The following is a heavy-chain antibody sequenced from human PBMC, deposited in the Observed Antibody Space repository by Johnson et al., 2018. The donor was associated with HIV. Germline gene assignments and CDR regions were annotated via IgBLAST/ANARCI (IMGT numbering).Heavy chain of an antibody. CDR3: ARDLDWGRQSGAFDI. J-gene: IGHJ3*02. CDR1: GFTFSSYA. Sequence: QEQLVESGGGVVQPGRSLRLSCAASGFTFSSYALYWVRQVPGKGLEWVATISYDGGNKYYADSVKGRFTISRDNSKNTLFLQMNSLRAEDTALYYCARDLDWGRQSGAFDIWGQGTMVTVSS. V-gene: IGHV3-30*04. CDR2: ISYDGGNK. D-gene: IGHD7-27*01.